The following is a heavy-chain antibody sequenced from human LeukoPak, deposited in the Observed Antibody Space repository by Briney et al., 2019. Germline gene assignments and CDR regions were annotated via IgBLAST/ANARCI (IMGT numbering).Heavy chain of an antibody. J-gene: IGHJ3*01. Sequence: SETLSLTCAVYGGSFSGYYWSWIRQPPGKGLEWIGEINHSGSTNYNPSLKSRVTISVDTSKNRFSLRLTSMTAADTAIYYCARDQGGGPHRHAFDLGGQGTMVPV. CDR1: GGSFSGYY. V-gene: IGHV4-34*01. D-gene: IGHD3-16*01. CDR3: ARDQGGGPHRHAFDL. CDR2: INHSGST.